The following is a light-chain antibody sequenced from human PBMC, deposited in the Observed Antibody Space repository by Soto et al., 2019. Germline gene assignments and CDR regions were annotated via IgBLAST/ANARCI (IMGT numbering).Light chain of an antibody. CDR1: QSISSY. V-gene: IGKV1-39*01. Sequence: IQMTQAPSYLSASVGDRVTINSRASQSISSYLNWYQQKPGKATKLLIYAASSLQSGVPSRFSVRGAGTDFTLTITSLQSEDFGVYFCQQHKDWPTTFGQGTKVDIK. CDR2: AAS. CDR3: QQHKDWPTT. J-gene: IGKJ1*01.